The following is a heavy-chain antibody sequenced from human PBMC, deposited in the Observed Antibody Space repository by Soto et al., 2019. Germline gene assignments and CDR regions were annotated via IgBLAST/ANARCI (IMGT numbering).Heavy chain of an antibody. Sequence: SETLSLTCTVSGGSTSSYYWSWIRQPPGKGLEWIGYIYYSGSTNYNPSLKSRVTISVDTSKNQFSLKLSSVTAADTAMYYCARVGYDFWSGYSNPTFDYWGQGTLVTVSS. CDR2: IYYSGST. V-gene: IGHV4-59*01. D-gene: IGHD3-3*01. CDR1: GGSTSSYY. J-gene: IGHJ4*02. CDR3: ARVGYDFWSGYSNPTFDY.